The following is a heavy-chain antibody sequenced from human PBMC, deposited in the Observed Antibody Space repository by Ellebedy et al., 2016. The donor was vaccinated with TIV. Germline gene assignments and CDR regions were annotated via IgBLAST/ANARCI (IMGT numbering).Heavy chain of an antibody. CDR2: ISGSGGNI. V-gene: IGHV3-11*01. CDR3: AAAVLGTTAPGD. D-gene: IGHD1-14*01. CDR1: GFSFSDYY. J-gene: IGHJ4*02. Sequence: GGSLRLSCVASGFSFSDYYMNWIRQAPGKGLVWISYISGSGGNIYYADSVRGRLTISRDNAKNSLFLQLNSLRAEDTAVYYCAAAVLGTTAPGDWGQGTLVTVSS.